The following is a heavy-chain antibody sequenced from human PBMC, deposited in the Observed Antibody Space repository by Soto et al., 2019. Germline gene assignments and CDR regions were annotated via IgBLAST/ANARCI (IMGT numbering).Heavy chain of an antibody. J-gene: IGHJ4*02. D-gene: IGHD3-10*01. V-gene: IGHV1-69*13. CDR2: IIPIFGTA. Sequence: GASVKVSCKASGGTFSSYAISWVRQAPGQGLEWMGGIIPIFGTANYAQKFQGRVTITADESTSTAYMEQSSLRSEDTAVYYCASPYYYGSGRRVGNSVFFDYWGQGTLVTVSS. CDR1: GGTFSSYA. CDR3: ASPYYYGSGRRVGNSVFFDY.